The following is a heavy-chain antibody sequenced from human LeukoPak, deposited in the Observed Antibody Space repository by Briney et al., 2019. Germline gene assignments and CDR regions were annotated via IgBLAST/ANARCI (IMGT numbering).Heavy chain of an antibody. Sequence: GGSLRLSCEASGFTFSSYWMSWVRQAPGKGLEWVSVIYSGGSTYYADSVKGRFTISRDNSKNTLYLQMNSLRAEDTAVYYCAATNYGQFDYWGRGTLVTVSS. CDR2: IYSGGST. D-gene: IGHD5-24*01. CDR1: GFTFSSYW. CDR3: AATNYGQFDY. J-gene: IGHJ4*02. V-gene: IGHV3-53*01.